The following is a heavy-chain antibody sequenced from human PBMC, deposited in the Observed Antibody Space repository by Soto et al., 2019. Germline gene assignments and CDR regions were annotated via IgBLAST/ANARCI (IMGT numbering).Heavy chain of an antibody. J-gene: IGHJ6*02. CDR2: IGAADDP. CDR3: ARAYSGRLPRRADYYFAMDV. V-gene: IGHV3-13*05. Sequence: PGGVRWLSRRASGVSIARCYTHRVRQTTGKGLEWVSAIGAADDPYYLGSVKGRFTISRENAKNSLYLQMNSLRAEDTAVYYCARAYSGRLPRRADYYFAMDVWGQGTTVTVSS. CDR1: GVSIARCY. D-gene: IGHD2-15*01.